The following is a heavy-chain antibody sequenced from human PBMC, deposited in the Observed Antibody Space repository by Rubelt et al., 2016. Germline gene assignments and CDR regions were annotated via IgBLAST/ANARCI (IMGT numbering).Heavy chain of an antibody. CDR3: ARGGGASDF. V-gene: IGHV3-48*04. D-gene: IGHD1-26*01. CDR2: ISSSSSTI. J-gene: IGHJ4*02. CDR1: GLTFSNYA. Sequence: EVQLVESGGHLEQPGGSLRLSCAASGLTFSNYAVSWVRQAPGKGLEWLSYISSSSSTIYYADSVKGRFTISRDNAKKSLYLQMNSLRVEDTAVYYCARGGGASDFWGQGTLVTVSS.